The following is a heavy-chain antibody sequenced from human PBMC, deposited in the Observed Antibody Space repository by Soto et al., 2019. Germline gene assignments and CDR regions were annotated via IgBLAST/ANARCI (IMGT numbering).Heavy chain of an antibody. CDR1: GGSISSGGYY. J-gene: IGHJ4*02. V-gene: IGHV4-31*03. CDR2: IYYSGST. CDR3: ARASDEGPPNY. Sequence: SETLSLTCTVSGGSISSGGYYWSWIRQHPGKGLEWIGYIYYSGSTYYNPSLKSRVTISVDTSKNQFSLKLSSVTAADTAGYYCARASDEGPPNYWGQGTLVTVSS.